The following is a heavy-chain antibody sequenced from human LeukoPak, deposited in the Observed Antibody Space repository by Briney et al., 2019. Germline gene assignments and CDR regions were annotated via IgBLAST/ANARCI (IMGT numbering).Heavy chain of an antibody. J-gene: IGHJ3*02. CDR3: VRGSALDI. CDR1: RDSVSSNNAA. CDR2: TYYRSRWFT. V-gene: IGHV6-1*01. Sequence: SQTLSLTCAISRDSVSSNNAAWNWIRQSPSRGLEWLVWTYYRSRWFTDYALSVKSRITINPDTSRNQFSLQLNSVSPEDTAVYYCVRGSALDIWGQGTMVTVSS.